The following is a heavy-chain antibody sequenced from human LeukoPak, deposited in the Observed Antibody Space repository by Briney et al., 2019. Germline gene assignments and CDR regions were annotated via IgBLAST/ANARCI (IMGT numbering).Heavy chain of an antibody. D-gene: IGHD1-26*01. CDR3: AKDPWYTGSYLDY. V-gene: IGHV3-30*02. CDR2: IQYDGSNK. Sequence: GGSLRLSCAASGFTFSSYGIHWVRQAPGKGLEWVAFIQYDGSNKYADSVKGRFTISRDNSKNTLYLQMNSLRPEDTAVYYCAKDPWYTGSYLDYWGQGTLVTVSS. CDR1: GFTFSSYG. J-gene: IGHJ4*02.